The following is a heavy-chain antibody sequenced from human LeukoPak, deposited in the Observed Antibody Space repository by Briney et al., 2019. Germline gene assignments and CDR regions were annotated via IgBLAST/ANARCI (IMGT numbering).Heavy chain of an antibody. CDR1: GNSISSGDYY. J-gene: IGHJ4*02. Sequence: SETLSLTCTVSGNSISSGDYYWSWIRQPAGKGLEWIGRIYTSGSTTYNPSLKSRVTISGDTSENQFSLRLSSVSAADTAVYYCARASYSYDISGWVPFDYWGQGTLVTVSS. D-gene: IGHD3-22*01. V-gene: IGHV4-61*02. CDR2: IYTSGST. CDR3: ARASYSYDISGWVPFDY.